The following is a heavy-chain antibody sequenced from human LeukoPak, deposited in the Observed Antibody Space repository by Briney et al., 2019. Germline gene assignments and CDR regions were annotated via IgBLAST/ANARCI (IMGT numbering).Heavy chain of an antibody. J-gene: IGHJ4*02. CDR3: AREVGYTADYLQQSKTPLYYFDC. V-gene: IGHV4-4*07. Sequence: KSSETLSLTCTVFGGSVSSFFWNWIRQPAGKGLEWIGRIYTSGSTNYNPSLKSRVTMSRDTSKNQFSLNLTSVTAADTAVYYCAREVGYTADYLQQSKTPLYYFDCWGQGTLVTVSS. CDR2: IYTSGST. D-gene: IGHD5-18*01. CDR1: GGSVSSFF.